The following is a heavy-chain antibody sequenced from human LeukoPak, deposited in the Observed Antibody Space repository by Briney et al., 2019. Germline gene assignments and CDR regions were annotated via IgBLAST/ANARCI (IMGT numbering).Heavy chain of an antibody. J-gene: IGHJ4*02. V-gene: IGHV3-11*01. CDR2: ISSSGRTI. Sequence: GGSLRLSCAASGFTFNDYYMTWIRQAPGKGLEWVSYISSSGRTINYADSVKGRLTISRDNAKISLYLQMNSLRAEDTAVYYCARGGFIATPLPYYFDYWGQGTLVTVSS. CDR3: ARGGFIATPLPYYFDY. D-gene: IGHD3-10*01. CDR1: GFTFNDYY.